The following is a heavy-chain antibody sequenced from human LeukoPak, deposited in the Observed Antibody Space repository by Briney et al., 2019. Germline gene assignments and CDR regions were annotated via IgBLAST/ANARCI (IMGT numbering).Heavy chain of an antibody. D-gene: IGHD5-18*01. CDR2: IYSGGST. CDR1: GFTVSSNY. V-gene: IGHV3-66*01. J-gene: IGHJ4*02. Sequence: HPGGSLRLSCAASGFTVSSNYMSWVRQAPGKGLEWVSVIYSGGSTYYADSVKGRFTISRDNSKNTLYLQMNSLRAEDTAVYYCARNAGYSNGPIQRVSRQAPDYWGQGTLVTVSS. CDR3: ARNAGYSNGPIQRVSRQAPDY.